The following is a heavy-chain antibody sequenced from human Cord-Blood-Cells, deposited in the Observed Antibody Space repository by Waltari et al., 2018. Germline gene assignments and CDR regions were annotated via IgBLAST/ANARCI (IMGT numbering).Heavy chain of an antibody. CDR1: GGSISSSTW. V-gene: IGHV4-4*02. D-gene: IGHD6-19*01. CDR2: ISHLGST. CDR3: ARAQKGSGWSYLFDY. Sequence: VQLQESGPGLVKPSGTLSLTCAVSGGSISSSTWWSWVRQPPGKGLECIGEISHLGSTNYNPALKSRVTISVDKSKNQFSLKLSSVTAADTAVYYCARAQKGSGWSYLFDYWGQGTLVTVSS. J-gene: IGHJ4*02.